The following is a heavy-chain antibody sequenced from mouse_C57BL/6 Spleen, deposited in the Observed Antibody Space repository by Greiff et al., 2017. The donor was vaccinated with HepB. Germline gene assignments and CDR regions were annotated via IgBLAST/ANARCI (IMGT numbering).Heavy chain of an antibody. CDR1: GYTFTSYW. J-gene: IGHJ1*03. D-gene: IGHD1-1*01. Sequence: VVRPGTSVKLSCKASGYTFTSYWMHWVKQRPGQGLEWIGVIDPSDSYTNYNQKFKGKATLTVDTSSSTAYMQLSSLTSEDSAVYYCARGHGSSYRWYFDVWGTGTTVTVSS. V-gene: IGHV1-59*01. CDR2: IDPSDSYT. CDR3: ARGHGSSYRWYFDV.